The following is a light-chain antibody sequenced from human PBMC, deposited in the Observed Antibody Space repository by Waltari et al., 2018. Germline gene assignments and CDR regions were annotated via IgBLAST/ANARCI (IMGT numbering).Light chain of an antibody. J-gene: IGLJ3*02. CDR2: DVS. CDR1: SSDVGGYNY. V-gene: IGLV2-14*01. Sequence: QSALTQPASVSGSPGQSITISCTGTSSDVGGYNYVPWYQQHPVKAPKLMIFDVSKRPSGVSNRFSGSKSGSTASLTISGLQAEDEADFYCNSYTSSSTWVFGGGTKLTVL. CDR3: NSYTSSSTWV.